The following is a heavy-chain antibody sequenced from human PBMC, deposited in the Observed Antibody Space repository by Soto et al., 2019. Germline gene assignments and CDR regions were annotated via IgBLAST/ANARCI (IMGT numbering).Heavy chain of an antibody. CDR1: GFTFSSYW. CDR3: ARDTYGDYESWFDP. J-gene: IGHJ5*02. CDR2: IKQDGSEK. Sequence: GGSLRLSCAASGFTFSSYWMSWVRQAPGKGLEWVANIKQDGSEKYYVDSVKGRFTISRDNAKNSLYLQMNSLRAEDTAVYYCARDTYGDYESWFDPWGQGTLVTVSS. V-gene: IGHV3-7*01. D-gene: IGHD4-17*01.